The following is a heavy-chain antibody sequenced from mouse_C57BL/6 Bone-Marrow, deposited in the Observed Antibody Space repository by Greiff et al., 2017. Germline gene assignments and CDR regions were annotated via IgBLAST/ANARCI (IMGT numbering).Heavy chain of an antibody. CDR2: IYPGDGDT. Sequence: QVQLKESGAELVKPGASVKISCKASGYAFSSYWMNWVKQRPGKGLEWIGQIYPGDGDTNYNGKFKGKATLTADKSSSTAYMQLSSLTSEDSAVYFCARWGRETWFAYWRQGTLVTVSA. CDR1: GYAFSSYW. CDR3: ARWGRETWFAY. V-gene: IGHV1-80*01. J-gene: IGHJ3*01.